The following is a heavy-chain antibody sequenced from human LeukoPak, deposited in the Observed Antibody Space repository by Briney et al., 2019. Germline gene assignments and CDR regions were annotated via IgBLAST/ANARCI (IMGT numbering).Heavy chain of an antibody. CDR1: GFTFDDYA. CDR2: ISWNSGSI. J-gene: IGHJ4*02. Sequence: GGSLRLSCAASGFTFDDYAMPWVRQAPGKGLEWVSGISWNSGSIGYADSVKGRFTISRDNAKNSLYLQMNSLRAEDTALYYCAKDSGHYYGSGSSFDYWGQGTLVTVSS. D-gene: IGHD3-10*01. V-gene: IGHV3-9*01. CDR3: AKDSGHYYGSGSSFDY.